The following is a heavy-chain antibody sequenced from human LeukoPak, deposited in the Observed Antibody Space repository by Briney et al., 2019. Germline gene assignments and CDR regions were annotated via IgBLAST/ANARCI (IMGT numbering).Heavy chain of an antibody. D-gene: IGHD2-2*01. CDR1: GGTFSSYA. Sequence: ASVKVSCKASGGTFSSYAISWVRQAPGQGLEWMGRNIPILGIANYAQKFQGRVTITADKSTSTAYMELSSLRSEDTAVYYCAREIVVVPAAPYNWFDPWGQGTLVTVSS. J-gene: IGHJ5*02. CDR3: AREIVVVPAAPYNWFDP. CDR2: NIPILGIA. V-gene: IGHV1-69*04.